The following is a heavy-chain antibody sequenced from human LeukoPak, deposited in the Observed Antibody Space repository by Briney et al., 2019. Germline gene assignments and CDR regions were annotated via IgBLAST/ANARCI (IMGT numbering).Heavy chain of an antibody. CDR2: IYTSGST. D-gene: IGHD3-10*01. J-gene: IGHJ4*02. CDR3: ATVAGHMVRGVIPFDY. Sequence: SETLSLTCTVSGGSISSYYWSWIRQPAGKGLEWIGRIYTSGSTNYNPSLKSRVTMSVDTSKNQFSLKLSSVTAADTAVYYCATVAGHMVRGVIPFDYWGQGTPVTVSS. V-gene: IGHV4-4*07. CDR1: GGSISSYY.